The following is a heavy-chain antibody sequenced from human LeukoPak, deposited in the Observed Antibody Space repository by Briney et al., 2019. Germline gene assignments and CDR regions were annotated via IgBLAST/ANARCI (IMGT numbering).Heavy chain of an antibody. Sequence: GGSLRLSCAASGFTFDEYGMSWVRQPPGKGLEWVAGFNWDGGRTGYAASVKGRFTISRDNSKNSLYPQMNSLRVEDTASYYCARGSSSWYGIFDYWGQGILVTVSS. CDR2: FNWDGGRT. CDR3: ARGSSSWYGIFDY. CDR1: GFTFDEYG. D-gene: IGHD6-13*01. J-gene: IGHJ4*02. V-gene: IGHV3-20*04.